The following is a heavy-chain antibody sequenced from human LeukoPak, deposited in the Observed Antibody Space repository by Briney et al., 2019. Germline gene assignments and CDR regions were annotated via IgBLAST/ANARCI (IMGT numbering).Heavy chain of an antibody. V-gene: IGHV3-7*03. J-gene: IGHJ4*02. CDR3: AKEEWLLAVYFDY. CDR1: GFTFSSYW. D-gene: IGHD3-3*01. CDR2: IKQDGSEK. Sequence: GGSLRLSCAASGFTFSSYWMSWVRQAPGKGLEWVANIKQDGSEKYYVDSVKGQFTTSRDNSKNTLYLQMNSLRAEDTAVYYCAKEEWLLAVYFDYWGQGTLVTVSS.